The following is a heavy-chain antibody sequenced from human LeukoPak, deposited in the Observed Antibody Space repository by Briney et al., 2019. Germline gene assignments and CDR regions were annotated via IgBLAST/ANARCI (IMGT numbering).Heavy chain of an antibody. Sequence: GRSLRLSCAASGFTFNSYGMHWVRQAPGKGLEWVAVIWYDGSSKYYAASVKGRFTISRDNSKNTLYLRMNSLRAEDTAVYYCARSVDFWSGYPDYWGQGTLVTVSS. CDR3: ARSVDFWSGYPDY. CDR2: IWYDGSSK. D-gene: IGHD3-3*01. V-gene: IGHV3-33*01. J-gene: IGHJ4*02. CDR1: GFTFNSYG.